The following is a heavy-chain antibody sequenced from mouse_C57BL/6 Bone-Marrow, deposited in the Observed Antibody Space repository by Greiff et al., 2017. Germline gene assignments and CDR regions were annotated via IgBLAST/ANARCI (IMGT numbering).Heavy chain of an antibody. CDR1: GYTFTSYW. Sequence: QVQLKQPGAELVKPGASVKLSCKASGYTFTSYWMHWVKQRPGQGLEWIGMIHPNSGSTNYNEKFKSKATLTVDKSSSTAYMQLSSLTSEDSAVYYCARGDGPWYFDVWGTGTTVTVSS. D-gene: IGHD2-3*01. CDR2: IHPNSGST. CDR3: ARGDGPWYFDV. V-gene: IGHV1-64*01. J-gene: IGHJ1*03.